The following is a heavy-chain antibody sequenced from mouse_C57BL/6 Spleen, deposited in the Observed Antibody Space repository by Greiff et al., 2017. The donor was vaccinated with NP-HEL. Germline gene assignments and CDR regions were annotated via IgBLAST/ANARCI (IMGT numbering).Heavy chain of an antibody. J-gene: IGHJ3*01. D-gene: IGHD2-4*01. CDR2: IYPGSGST. Sequence: VQLKQPGAELVKPGASVKMSCKASGYTFTSYWITWVKQRPGQGLEWIGDIYPGSGSTNYNEKFKSKATLTVDTSSSTAYMQLSSLTSEDSAVCYCARSYDYDTAWFAYWGKGTLVTVSA. V-gene: IGHV1-55*01. CDR3: ARSYDYDTAWFAY. CDR1: GYTFTSYW.